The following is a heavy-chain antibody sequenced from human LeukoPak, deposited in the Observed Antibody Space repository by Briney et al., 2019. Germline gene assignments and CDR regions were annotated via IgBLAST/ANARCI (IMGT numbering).Heavy chain of an antibody. CDR1: GFTFSGYS. J-gene: IGHJ4*02. CDR2: ISSSSRYI. D-gene: IGHD2-21*01. V-gene: IGHV3-21*01. CDR3: ARSPSLGDPIDY. Sequence: GGSLRLSCAASGFTFSGYSMNWVRQAPGKGLEWVSSISSSSRYIYYADSVKGRFTITRDNAKNSLYLQMNSLRAEDTAVYYCARSPSLGDPIDYWGQGTLVPVSS.